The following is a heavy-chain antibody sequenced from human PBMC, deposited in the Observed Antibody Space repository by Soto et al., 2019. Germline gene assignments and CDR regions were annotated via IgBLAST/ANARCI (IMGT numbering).Heavy chain of an antibody. J-gene: IGHJ5*02. CDR3: ANNYEVGWFDP. CDR2: ISYDGSNK. CDR1: GFTFSSYA. Sequence: PGGSLRLSCAASGFTFSSYAMHWVRQAPGKGLEWVAVISYDGSNKYYADSVKGRFTISRDNSKNTLYLQMNSLRAEDTAEYYCANNYEVGWFDPWGQGTLVTVSS. D-gene: IGHD4-4*01. V-gene: IGHV3-30-3*01.